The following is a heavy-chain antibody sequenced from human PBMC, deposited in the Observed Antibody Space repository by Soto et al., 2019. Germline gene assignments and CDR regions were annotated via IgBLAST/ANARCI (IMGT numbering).Heavy chain of an antibody. Sequence: EVQLVESGGGLVQPGGSLRLSCAASGLTVSTNPMSWVRQAPGKGLEWVSVIYTGGGTHYAGSVKGRFTISRDNSKNTVNLQMNSLRPEDTAVYYWARDGSGHWGQGTLVTFSS. CDR3: ARDGSGH. CDR2: IYTGGGT. J-gene: IGHJ4*02. CDR1: GLTVSTNP. V-gene: IGHV3-66*01.